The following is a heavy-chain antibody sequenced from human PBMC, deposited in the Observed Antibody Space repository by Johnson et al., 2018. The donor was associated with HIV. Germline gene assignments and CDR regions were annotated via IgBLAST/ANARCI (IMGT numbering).Heavy chain of an antibody. CDR1: GLSVSYGY. J-gene: IGHJ3*02. Sequence: QMQLVESGGGLVKPGGSLRLSCAASGLSVSYGYMTWVRQAPGKGLEWVAVISYDGSNKYYADSVEGRFTISRDNSKNTVWRQMNSLRAEDTALYYCAKETGTHSAFEIWGQGTVVTVSS. D-gene: IGHD3-10*01. CDR2: ISYDGSNK. V-gene: IGHV3-30*18. CDR3: AKETGTHSAFEI.